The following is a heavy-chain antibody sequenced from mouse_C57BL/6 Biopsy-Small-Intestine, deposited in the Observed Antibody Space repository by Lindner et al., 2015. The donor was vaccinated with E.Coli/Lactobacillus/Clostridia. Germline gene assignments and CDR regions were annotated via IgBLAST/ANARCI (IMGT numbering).Heavy chain of an antibody. J-gene: IGHJ2*01. CDR2: VNPSNGGT. CDR1: GYAFSSYW. CDR3: ARSDSSGFHY. D-gene: IGHD3-2*02. Sequence: VQLQESGAELVKPGASVKISCKASGYAFSSYWMNWVKQKPGKGLEWIGNVNPSNGGTNYNEKFNNKATLTVDRSSTTAYMQLSRLTPEDSAVYYCARSDSSGFHYWGQGTTLTVSS. V-gene: IGHV1-53*01.